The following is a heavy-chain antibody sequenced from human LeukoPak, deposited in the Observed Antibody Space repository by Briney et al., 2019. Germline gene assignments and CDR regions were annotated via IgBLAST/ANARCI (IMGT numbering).Heavy chain of an antibody. J-gene: IGHJ6*02. Sequence: ASVKVSCKASGYTFNSYDISWVRRAPGQGLEWMAWISTYNGNTNYAQKVQGRVTMTEDTSTDTAYMELSSLRSEDTAVYYCATTILTPVYYYGMDVWGQGTTVTVSS. CDR1: GYTFNSYD. CDR2: ISTYNGNT. V-gene: IGHV1-18*01. CDR3: ATTILTPVYYYGMDV. D-gene: IGHD1/OR15-1a*01.